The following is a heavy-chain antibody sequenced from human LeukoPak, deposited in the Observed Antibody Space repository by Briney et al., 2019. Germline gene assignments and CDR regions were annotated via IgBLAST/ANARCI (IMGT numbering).Heavy chain of an antibody. CDR2: INPSGGST. CDR3: ARDRDYSGYEMGTVGYFDY. V-gene: IGHV1-46*01. D-gene: IGHD5-12*01. CDR1: GYTFTSYY. J-gene: IGHJ4*02. Sequence: ASVKVSFKASGYTFTSYYMHWVRQAPGQGLEWMGLINPSGGSTSYAQKFQGRVTMTRDMSTSTVYVELSSLRSEDTAVYYCARDRDYSGYEMGTVGYFDYWGQGTLVTVSS.